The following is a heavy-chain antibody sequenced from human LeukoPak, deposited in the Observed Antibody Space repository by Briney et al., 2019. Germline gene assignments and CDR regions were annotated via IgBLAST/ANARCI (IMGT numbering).Heavy chain of an antibody. CDR1: GYTFTSYG. D-gene: IGHD3-10*01. Sequence: GASVKVSCKASGYTFTSYGISWVRQAPGQGLEWMGGIIPIFGTANYAQKFQGRVTITADESTSTAYMELSSLRSEDTAVYYCARGGGSGIRWFDPWGQGTLVTVSS. CDR3: ARGGGSGIRWFDP. CDR2: IIPIFGTA. V-gene: IGHV1-69*13. J-gene: IGHJ5*02.